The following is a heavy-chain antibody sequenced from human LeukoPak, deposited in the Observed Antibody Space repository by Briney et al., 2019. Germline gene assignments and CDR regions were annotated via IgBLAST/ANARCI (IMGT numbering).Heavy chain of an antibody. CDR1: GFTFSSYA. Sequence: GGSLRLSCAASGFTFSSYAMHWVRQAPGKGLEWVAVISYDGSNKYYADSVKGRFTISRDNSKNTLYLQMNSLRAEDTAVYYCAREGGGEGGIAAAVCHYYDYYMDVWGKGTTVTVSS. CDR3: AREGGGEGGIAAAVCHYYDYYMDV. CDR2: ISYDGSNK. J-gene: IGHJ6*03. V-gene: IGHV3-30*04. D-gene: IGHD6-13*01.